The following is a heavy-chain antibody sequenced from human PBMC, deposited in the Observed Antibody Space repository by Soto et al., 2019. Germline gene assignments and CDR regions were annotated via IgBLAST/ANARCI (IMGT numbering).Heavy chain of an antibody. CDR3: ARDQGYSSSSEYCYYYGMDV. J-gene: IGHJ6*02. Sequence: ASVKVSCKASGYTFTSYGISWVRQAPGQGLEWMGWISAYNGNTNYAQKLQGRVTMTTDTSTSTAYMELRSLRSDDTAVYYCARDQGYSSSSEYCYYYGMDVWGQGTTVTVSS. CDR1: GYTFTSYG. CDR2: ISAYNGNT. D-gene: IGHD6-6*01. V-gene: IGHV1-18*04.